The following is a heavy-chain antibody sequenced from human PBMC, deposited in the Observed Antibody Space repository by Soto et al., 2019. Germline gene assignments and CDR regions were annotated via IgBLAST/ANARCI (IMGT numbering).Heavy chain of an antibody. J-gene: IGHJ6*02. CDR3: TTDGPSRGKLRFLEWLDYYYYYGMDV. V-gene: IGHV3-15*07. CDR1: GFTFSNAW. D-gene: IGHD3-3*01. CDR2: IKSKTDGGTT. Sequence: GGSLRLSCAASGFTFSNAWMNWVRQAPGKGLEWVGRIKSKTDGGTTDYAAPVKGRFTISRDDSKNTLYLQMNSLKTEDTAVYYCTTDGPSRGKLRFLEWLDYYYYYGMDVWGQGTTVTVSS.